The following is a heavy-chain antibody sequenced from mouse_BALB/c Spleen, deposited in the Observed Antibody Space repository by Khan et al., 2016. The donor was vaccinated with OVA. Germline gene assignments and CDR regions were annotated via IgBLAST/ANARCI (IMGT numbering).Heavy chain of an antibody. CDR1: GYTFTTYT. CDR3: ARYYYGYTYGFAY. D-gene: IGHD1-1*01. CDR2: NDPCSAYT. Sequence: QVQLKESGAELARPEDSVKMSCKVSGYTFTTYTMRREKQRPGQGMVWIGYNDPCSAYTNYNPKFKDKATLTADKSSSTAYMQRSGLTSEYSAVYYCARYYYGYTYGFAYWGQGTLVTVSA. J-gene: IGHJ3*01. V-gene: IGHV1-4*01.